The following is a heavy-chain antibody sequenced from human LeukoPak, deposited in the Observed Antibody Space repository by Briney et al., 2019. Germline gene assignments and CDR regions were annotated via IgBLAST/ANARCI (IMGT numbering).Heavy chain of an antibody. D-gene: IGHD3-3*01. CDR2: INQSGSS. V-gene: IGHV4-34*01. CDR1: GGSISSYY. Sequence: SETLSLTCTVSGGSISSYYWSWIRQPPGKGLEWIGEINQSGSSNYNPSLKSRVTISGDTSKNQFSLKLTSVTAADTAVYYCARRDFWSGYYNYWGQGTLVTVSS. J-gene: IGHJ4*02. CDR3: ARRDFWSGYYNY.